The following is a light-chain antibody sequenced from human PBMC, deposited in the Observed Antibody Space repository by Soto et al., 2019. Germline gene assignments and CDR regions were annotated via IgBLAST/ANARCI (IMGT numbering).Light chain of an antibody. J-gene: IGKJ1*01. CDR2: GAS. CDR1: QSVSSN. V-gene: IGKV3-15*01. CDR3: QQYNNWPLWT. Sequence: EIVMTQSPATLSVSPGERATLSCRASQSVSSNLAWYQQKPGQAPRLLIYGASTRATAIPARFSGSGSGTEFTLTISSLQSEDFALYYCQQYNNWPLWTFGQGTKVEIK.